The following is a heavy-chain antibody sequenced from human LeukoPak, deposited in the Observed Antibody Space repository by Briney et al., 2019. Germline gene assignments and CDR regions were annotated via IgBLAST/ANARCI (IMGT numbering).Heavy chain of an antibody. CDR1: GFTFSSYG. J-gene: IGHJ4*02. V-gene: IGHV3-30*18. D-gene: IGHD2-2*01. CDR3: AKDPLKLDPASTSCYFDY. CDR2: ISYDGSNK. Sequence: GGSLRLSCAASGFTFSSYGMHWVRQAPGKGLEWVAVISYDGSNKYYADSVKGRFTLARDNTKNTLYLKMNSLRAEDTAVYYCAKDPLKLDPASTSCYFDYWGQGTLVTVSS.